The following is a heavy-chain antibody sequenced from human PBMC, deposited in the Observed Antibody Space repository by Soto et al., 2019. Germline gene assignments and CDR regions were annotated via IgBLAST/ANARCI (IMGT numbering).Heavy chain of an antibody. CDR3: ARVRGIVRATRFELDY. J-gene: IGHJ4*02. CDR1: GYTFASYY. CDR2: INPSGGST. D-gene: IGHD1-26*01. V-gene: IGHV1-46*01. Sequence: GASVKVSCKASGYTFASYYMHWVRQAPGQGLEWMGIINPSGGSTSYAQKFQGRVTMTRDTSTSTVYIELSSLRSEDTAVYYCARVRGIVRATRFELDYWGQGTLVTVSS.